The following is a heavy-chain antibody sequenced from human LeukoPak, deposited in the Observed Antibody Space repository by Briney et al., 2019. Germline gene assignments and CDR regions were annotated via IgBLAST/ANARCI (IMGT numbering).Heavy chain of an antibody. CDR2: VAHNEYT. CDR1: GGSISSGGYY. Sequence: SQTLSLTCTVSGGSISSGGYYWSWIRQPPGKGLEWIGSVAHNEYTYDKPSLKSRVSILVDTSNNQFSLELRSVTAADTAVYYCARGPPRDYIWGSYPHYFDYWGQGTLVTVSS. V-gene: IGHV4-39*07. J-gene: IGHJ4*02. CDR3: ARGPPRDYIWGSYPHYFDY. D-gene: IGHD3-16*02.